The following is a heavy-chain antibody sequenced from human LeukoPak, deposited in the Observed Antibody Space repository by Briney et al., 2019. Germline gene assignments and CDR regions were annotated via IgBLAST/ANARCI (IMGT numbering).Heavy chain of an antibody. D-gene: IGHD2/OR15-2a*01. CDR2: ISSSGSTK. CDR1: GITFSSYS. J-gene: IGHJ4*02. Sequence: GGSLTLSCGASGITFSSYSMNWVRQAPGKGLEWVSYISSSGSTKYYADSVKGRFTISRDNARNSLYLQMNSLRAEDTAVYFCARGGLSIMGYWGQGTLVTVSS. V-gene: IGHV3-48*01. CDR3: ARGGLSIMGY.